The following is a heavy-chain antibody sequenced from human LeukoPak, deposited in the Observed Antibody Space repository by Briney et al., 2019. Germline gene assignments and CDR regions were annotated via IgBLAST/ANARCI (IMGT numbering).Heavy chain of an antibody. Sequence: ASVTVSCKASGYTFTGYYMHWVRQAPGQGLEWMGWINPNSGGTNYAQKFQGRVTMTRDTSISTAYMELSRLRSDDTAVYYCARVRARRGGSCYSFDYWGQGTLVTVSS. CDR2: INPNSGGT. CDR1: GYTFTGYY. CDR3: ARVRARRGGSCYSFDY. D-gene: IGHD2-15*01. J-gene: IGHJ4*02. V-gene: IGHV1-2*02.